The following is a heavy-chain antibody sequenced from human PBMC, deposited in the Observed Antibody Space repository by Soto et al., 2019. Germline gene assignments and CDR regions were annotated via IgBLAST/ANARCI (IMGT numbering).Heavy chain of an antibody. Sequence: PGESLKISCKGSGYSFTSYWIGWVRQMPGKGLEWMGIIYPGDSDTRYSPSFQGQVTISADKSISTAYLQWSSLKASDTAMYYCARQPPSGWTYYYGMDVWGQGTTVTVSS. CDR3: ARQPPSGWTYYYGMDV. CDR2: IYPGDSDT. V-gene: IGHV5-51*01. J-gene: IGHJ6*02. CDR1: GYSFTSYW. D-gene: IGHD6-19*01.